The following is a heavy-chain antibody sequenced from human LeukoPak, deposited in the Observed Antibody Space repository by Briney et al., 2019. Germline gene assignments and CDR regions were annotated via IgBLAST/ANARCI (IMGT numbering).Heavy chain of an antibody. D-gene: IGHD3-9*01. J-gene: IGHJ4*02. CDR2: IYSGGST. V-gene: IGHV3-66*02. CDR3: AKCEGDDILTGYFTLGDY. CDR1: GFTVSSNY. Sequence: GGSLRLSCAASGFTVSSNYMSWVRQAPGKGLEWVSVIYSGGSTYYADSVKGRFTISRDNSKNTLYLQMNSLRAEDTAVYYCAKCEGDDILTGYFTLGDYWGQGTLVTVSS.